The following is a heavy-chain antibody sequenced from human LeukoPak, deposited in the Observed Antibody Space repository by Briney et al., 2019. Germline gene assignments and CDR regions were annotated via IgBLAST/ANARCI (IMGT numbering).Heavy chain of an antibody. CDR3: ARGGMVLEWLLEWSDYYYYYMDV. CDR1: GGTFSSYA. D-gene: IGHD3-3*01. CDR2: IIPIFGTA. V-gene: IGHV1-69*01. J-gene: IGHJ6*03. Sequence: SVKVSCKASGGTFSSYAISWVRQAPGQGLEWMGGIIPIFGTANYAQKFQGRVTITADESTSTAYMELSSLRSEDTAVYYCARGGMVLEWLLEWSDYYYYYMDVWGKGTTVTVSS.